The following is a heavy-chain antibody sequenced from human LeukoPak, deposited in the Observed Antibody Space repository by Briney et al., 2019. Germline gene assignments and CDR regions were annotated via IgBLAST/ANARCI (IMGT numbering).Heavy chain of an antibody. D-gene: IGHD7-27*01. Sequence: GGSLRLSCAASGFASSNYWMSWVRQAPGKGLEWVANIKQDGSEKYYVDSVKGRFTISRDNAENSLYLQMNSLRAEDTAVYYCARDWNWGFDYWGQGTLVTVSS. CDR1: GFASSNYW. CDR3: ARDWNWGFDY. J-gene: IGHJ4*02. V-gene: IGHV3-7*05. CDR2: IKQDGSEK.